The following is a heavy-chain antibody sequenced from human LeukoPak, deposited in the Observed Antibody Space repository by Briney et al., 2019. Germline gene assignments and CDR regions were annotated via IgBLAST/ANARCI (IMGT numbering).Heavy chain of an antibody. V-gene: IGHV3-7*01. CDR1: GFSFSTYW. Sequence: GGSLRLSCAASGFSFSTYWMSWVRQTPEKGLEFVANINQDASVRNYMDSLKGRCTISRDNAKKSVYLEINSLRADDPAVYYCARDPGSSSFDLWGQGALVTVSS. J-gene: IGHJ4*02. CDR3: ARDPGSSSFDL. CDR2: INQDASVR. D-gene: IGHD6-13*01.